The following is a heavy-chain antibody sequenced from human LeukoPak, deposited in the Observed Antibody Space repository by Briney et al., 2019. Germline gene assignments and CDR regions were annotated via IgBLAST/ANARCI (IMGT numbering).Heavy chain of an antibody. CDR1: GYTFSDYY. D-gene: IGHD2-2*01. V-gene: IGHV1-2*02. J-gene: IGHJ4*02. CDR2: INPLSGGT. CDR3: ARVVGLQDIVVVPAAVLFDY. Sequence: GASVKVSCKASGYTFSDYYMHWVRQAPGQGLEWMGWINPLSGGTNYAQKFQGRVTMTRDTSINTAYMELSRLISGDTAVYYCARVVGLQDIVVVPAAVLFDYWGQGTLVTVSS.